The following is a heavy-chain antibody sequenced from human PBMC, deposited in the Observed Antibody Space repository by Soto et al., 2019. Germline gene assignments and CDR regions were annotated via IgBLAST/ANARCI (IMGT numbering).Heavy chain of an antibody. CDR1: GGSFRTYA. J-gene: IGHJ6*02. D-gene: IGHD3-9*01. V-gene: IGHV1-69*01. CDR3: ASLPWLGRFFEYFDA. CDR2: IVPLFGTP. Sequence: QVQLVQSGAEVKKPGSSVKVSCKASGGSFRTYAITWVRQVPGQGLEWMGGIVPLFGTPTYAQKFQGRVTINADESLSTAYVDLSSLRPEDTAVYYCASLPWLGRFFEYFDAWGQGPTVTGSS.